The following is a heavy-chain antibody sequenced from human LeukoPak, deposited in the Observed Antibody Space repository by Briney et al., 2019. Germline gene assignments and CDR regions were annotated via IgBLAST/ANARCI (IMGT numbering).Heavy chain of an antibody. V-gene: IGHV4-30-2*01. CDR3: ARSFSGYYYFDY. J-gene: IGHJ4*02. Sequence: PSETLSLTCAVSGGSISSGGYSWSWIRQPPGKGLEWIGYIYHSGSTYYNPSLKSRVTISVDRSKNQFSLKLSSVTAADTAVYYSARSFSGYYYFDYWGQGTPVTVFS. D-gene: IGHD3-22*01. CDR2: IYHSGST. CDR1: GGSISSGGYS.